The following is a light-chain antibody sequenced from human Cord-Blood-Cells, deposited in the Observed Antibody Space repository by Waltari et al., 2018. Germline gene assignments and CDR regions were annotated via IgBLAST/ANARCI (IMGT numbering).Light chain of an antibody. Sequence: QSALTQPRSVSGSPGQSVTISCTGTSSDVGGYNYVSWYQQHPGQAPKLMIYDVSRRPASVPDRFSGSKAGNTASLTICGLQAEDEADYYCCSYAGSYNYVFGTGTKVTVL. CDR3: CSYAGSYNYV. J-gene: IGLJ1*01. V-gene: IGLV2-11*01. CDR1: SSDVGGYNY. CDR2: DVS.